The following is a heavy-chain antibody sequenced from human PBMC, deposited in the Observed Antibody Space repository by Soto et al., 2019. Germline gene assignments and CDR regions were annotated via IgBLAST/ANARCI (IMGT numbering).Heavy chain of an antibody. CDR2: ISSDGGNK. V-gene: IGHV3-30*18. Sequence: QVQLVESGGGVVQPGRSLRLSCAASGFSFSGYGMHWVRQAPDKGLEWVAIISSDGGNKYYAESVKGRFTISRDNSKNTVYLEMNSLRSEDTAVYYCAKTLLLYSGSEDDTWCQGILVTVSS. CDR3: AKTLLLYSGSEDDT. CDR1: GFSFSGYG. D-gene: IGHD1-26*01. J-gene: IGHJ5*02.